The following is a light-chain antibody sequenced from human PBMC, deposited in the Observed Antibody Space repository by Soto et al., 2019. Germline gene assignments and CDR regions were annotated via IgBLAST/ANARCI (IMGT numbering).Light chain of an antibody. CDR3: QQFDNLPIT. CDR1: QDISKY. J-gene: IGKJ5*01. V-gene: IGKV1-33*01. Sequence: DIQMTQSPSSLSASVGDRVTITCQASQDISKYLNWYQQKPGTAPKLLIYDASILEIGVPSRFSGRGSGTDFSFTISSLQPEDIATYYCQQFDNLPITFGQGTRLEIK. CDR2: DAS.